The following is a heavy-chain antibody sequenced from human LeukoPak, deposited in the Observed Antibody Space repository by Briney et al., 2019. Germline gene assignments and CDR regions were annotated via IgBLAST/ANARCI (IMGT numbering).Heavy chain of an antibody. V-gene: IGHV3-30*18. CDR3: ANGVGLWATNYFNY. CDR1: GFTFRNYG. D-gene: IGHD5-18*01. J-gene: IGHJ4*02. CDR2: ISYYGSDK. Sequence: HPGRSLRLSCAASGFTFRNYGMHWVRQAPGKGLEWVAVISYYGSDKYYADSVKGRFTISRDNSKNTLYLQIYSLRTEDTAVYYCANGVGLWATNYFNYWGQGTLVTVSS.